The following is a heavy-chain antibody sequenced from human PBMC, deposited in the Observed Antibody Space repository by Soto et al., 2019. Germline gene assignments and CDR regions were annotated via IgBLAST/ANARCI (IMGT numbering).Heavy chain of an antibody. V-gene: IGHV3-9*01. CDR3: AKGSGGRYLQPLDH. D-gene: IGHD3-16*02. CDR1: EFLFQDYA. J-gene: IGHJ4*02. Sequence: PGGSLSLSCTGSEFLFQDYAMHWVRQAPGKGLEWVSGFSWNSGSIGYAESVKGRFIISRDNAKNSVYLQINNLRPEDTAVYFCAKGSGGRYLQPLDHWGQGT. CDR2: FSWNSGSI.